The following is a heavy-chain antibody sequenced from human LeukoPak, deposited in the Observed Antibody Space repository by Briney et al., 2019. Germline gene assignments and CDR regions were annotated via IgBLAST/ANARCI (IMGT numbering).Heavy chain of an antibody. CDR2: ISSSSSYI. CDR1: GFTFSSYS. Sequence: GGSLRLSCAASGFTFSSYSMNWVRQAPGKGLEWVSSISSSSSYIYYADSVKGRFTISRDNAKNSLYLQMNSLRAEDTAVYYCASDLLNYYDSSGYFGVDYWGQGTLVTVSP. D-gene: IGHD3-22*01. J-gene: IGHJ4*02. V-gene: IGHV3-21*01. CDR3: ASDLLNYYDSSGYFGVDY.